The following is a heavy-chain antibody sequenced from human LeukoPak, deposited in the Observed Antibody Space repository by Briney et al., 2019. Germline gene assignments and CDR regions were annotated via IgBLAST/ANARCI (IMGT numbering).Heavy chain of an antibody. CDR3: ARLASSGLWFGELYVDY. CDR2: MSDSGFA. CDR1: GASFSGSY. V-gene: IGHV4-59*08. D-gene: IGHD3-10*01. J-gene: IGHJ4*02. Sequence: SETLSLTCTVSGASFSGSYWTWVRQSPGRGLEWIAYMSDSGFANYNPSLKSRVTISVDTSKNQFSLKLSSVTAADTAVYYCARLASSGLWFGELYVDYWGQGTLVTVSS.